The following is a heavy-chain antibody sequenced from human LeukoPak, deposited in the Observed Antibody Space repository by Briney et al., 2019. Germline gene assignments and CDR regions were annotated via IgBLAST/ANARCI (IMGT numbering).Heavy chain of an antibody. V-gene: IGHV1-2*04. Sequence: ASVKVSCKASGYTFTGYYMHWVRQAPGQGLEWMGWINPNSGGTNYAQKFQGWVTMTRDTSISTAYMELSRLRSDDTAVYYCAIGASDYSNYVRNYGMDVWGQGTTVTVSS. CDR3: AIGASDYSNYVRNYGMDV. CDR2: INPNSGGT. CDR1: GYTFTGYY. J-gene: IGHJ6*02. D-gene: IGHD4-11*01.